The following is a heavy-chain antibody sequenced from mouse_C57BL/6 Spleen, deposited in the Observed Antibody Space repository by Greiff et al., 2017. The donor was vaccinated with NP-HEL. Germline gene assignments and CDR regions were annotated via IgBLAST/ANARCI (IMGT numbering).Heavy chain of an antibody. V-gene: IGHV1-82*01. CDR3: ASEGLFDY. D-gene: IGHD3-3*01. J-gene: IGHJ2*01. CDR1: GYAFSSSW. Sequence: QVQLQQSGPELVKPGASVKISCKASGYAFSSSWMNWVKQRPGKGLEWIGRIYPGDGDTNYNGKFKGKATLTADKSSSTAYMQLSSLTSDDSAVYFCASEGLFDYWGQGTTLTVSS. CDR2: IYPGDGDT.